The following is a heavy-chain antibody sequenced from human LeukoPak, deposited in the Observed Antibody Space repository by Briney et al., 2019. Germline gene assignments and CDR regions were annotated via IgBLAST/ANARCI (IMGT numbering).Heavy chain of an antibody. CDR2: INPNSGGT. Sequence: ASVKVSCKASGGAFSSYTISWVRQAPGQGLEWMGRINPNSGGTNYAQKFQGRVTMTRDTSISTAYMELSRLRSDDTAVYYCARGYSSSWGDWFDPWGQGTLVTVSS. CDR1: GGAFSSYT. J-gene: IGHJ5*02. V-gene: IGHV1-2*06. CDR3: ARGYSSSWGDWFDP. D-gene: IGHD6-13*01.